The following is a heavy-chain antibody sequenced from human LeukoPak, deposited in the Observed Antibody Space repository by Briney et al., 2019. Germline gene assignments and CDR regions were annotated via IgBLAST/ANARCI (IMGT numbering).Heavy chain of an antibody. CDR1: GYTFTSYG. CDR2: ISAYNGNT. CDR3: AREFTVAGYMDAFDI. J-gene: IGHJ3*02. D-gene: IGHD6-19*01. V-gene: IGHV1-18*01. Sequence: ASVKVSCKASGYTFTSYGISWVRQAPGQGLEWMGWISAYNGNTNYAQKLRGRVTMTTDTSTSTAYMELRSLRSDDTAVYYCAREFTVAGYMDAFDIWGQGTMVTVSS.